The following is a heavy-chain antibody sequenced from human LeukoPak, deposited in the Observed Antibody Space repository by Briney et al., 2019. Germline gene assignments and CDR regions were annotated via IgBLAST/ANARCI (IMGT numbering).Heavy chain of an antibody. CDR2: IYYDGST. CDR3: ARRRDRGYDFDS. Sequence: SQTLSLTCTVSGGSISGGDCYWSWLRQHPGKGLGWVGYIYYDGSTFYNPSLKSRLTISLDTSESQFSLRLSSVTAADTAVYYCARRRDRGYDFDSWGRGALVTVSS. CDR1: GGSISGGDCY. J-gene: IGHJ4*02. V-gene: IGHV4-31*03. D-gene: IGHD5-12*01.